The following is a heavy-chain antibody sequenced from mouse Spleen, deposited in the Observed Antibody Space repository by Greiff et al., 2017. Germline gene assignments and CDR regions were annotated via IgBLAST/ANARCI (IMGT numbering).Heavy chain of an antibody. J-gene: IGHJ4*01. D-gene: IGHD2-4*01. CDR2: ISSGSSTI. V-gene: IGHV5-17*01. Sequence: EVKLMESGGGLVKPGGSLKLSCAASGFTFSDYGMHWVRQAPEKGLEWVAYISSGSSTIYYADTVKGRYTISRDNAKNTLFLQMTSLRSEDTAMYYCARRSMITRYDAMDYWGQGTSVTVSS. CDR1: GFTFSDYG. CDR3: ARRSMITRYDAMDY.